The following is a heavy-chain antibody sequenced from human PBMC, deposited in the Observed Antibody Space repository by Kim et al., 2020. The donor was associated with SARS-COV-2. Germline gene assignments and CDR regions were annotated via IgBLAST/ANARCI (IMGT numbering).Heavy chain of an antibody. J-gene: IGHJ4*02. V-gene: IGHV7-4-1*02. Sequence: PTYAQGFTGRFVFSLDTSVSTAYLQISSLKAEDTAVYYCARDKVAAGTVYWGQGTLVTVSS. D-gene: IGHD6-13*01. CDR3: ARDKVAAGTVY. CDR2: P.